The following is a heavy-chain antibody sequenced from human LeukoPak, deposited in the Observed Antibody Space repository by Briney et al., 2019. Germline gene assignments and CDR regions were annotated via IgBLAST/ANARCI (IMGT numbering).Heavy chain of an antibody. J-gene: IGHJ4*02. CDR1: GGFFSASTHS. Sequence: SETLSLTCTISGGFFSASTHSWGWIRQPPGKGLEWIGSIYYTGNTYYNASLKSRVTISIDTSKNQISLRLTSVTATDTAMYYCARQTGSGLFTLPGGQGTLVTVSS. CDR2: IYYTGNT. CDR3: ARQTGSGLFTLP. D-gene: IGHD3/OR15-3a*01. V-gene: IGHV4-39*01.